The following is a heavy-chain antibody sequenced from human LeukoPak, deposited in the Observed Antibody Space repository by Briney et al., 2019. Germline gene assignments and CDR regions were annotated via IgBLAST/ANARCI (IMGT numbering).Heavy chain of an antibody. CDR2: IYYSGST. Sequence: PSETLSLTCTVSGGSISSSSYYWGWIRQPPGKGLEWIGSIYYSGSTNYNPSLKSRVTISVDTSKNQFSLKLSSVTAADTAVYYCARVVKRRGYYFDYWGQGTLVTVSS. CDR1: GGSISSSSYY. V-gene: IGHV4-39*07. J-gene: IGHJ4*02. CDR3: ARVVKRRGYYFDY.